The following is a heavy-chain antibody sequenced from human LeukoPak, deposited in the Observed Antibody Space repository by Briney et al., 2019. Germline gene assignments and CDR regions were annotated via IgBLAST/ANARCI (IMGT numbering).Heavy chain of an antibody. CDR2: IKQDGSEK. CDR1: GFTLSSYW. D-gene: IGHD3-3*01. J-gene: IGHJ4*02. Sequence: GGSLRLSCAASGFTLSSYWMSWVRQFPGNGLEWVANIKQDGSEKYYVDSVKGRFTVSRDNAKNSLYLQMNSLRAEDTAVYYCASIDFWSGRPNYWGQGTLVTVAS. V-gene: IGHV3-7*01. CDR3: ASIDFWSGRPNY.